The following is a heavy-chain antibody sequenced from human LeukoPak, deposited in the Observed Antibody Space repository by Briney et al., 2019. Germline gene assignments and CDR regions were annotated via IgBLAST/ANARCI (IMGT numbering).Heavy chain of an antibody. CDR1: GDSISSRTSDF. J-gene: IGHJ4*02. CDR2: ISYIGTT. D-gene: IGHD2-15*01. V-gene: IGHV4-39*07. Sequence: SETLSLTCTVSGDSISSRTSDFWGWIRQSPGKGLEWIAEISYIGTTFYNPSLESRVSISLDTSKNQFSLKLNAVTAADTALYYCARRNRCCNGGSCAHHHDSWGQGTLVIVSS. CDR3: ARRNRCCNGGSCAHHHDS.